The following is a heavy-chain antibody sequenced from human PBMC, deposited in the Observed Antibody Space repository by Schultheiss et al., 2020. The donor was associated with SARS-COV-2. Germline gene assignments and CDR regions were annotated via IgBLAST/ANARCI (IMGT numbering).Heavy chain of an antibody. CDR1: GFTFSSYA. V-gene: IGHV3-30-3*01. CDR3: ARVGRDCSHGICYNAEYFQH. CDR2: ISYDGSNK. D-gene: IGHD2-8*01. J-gene: IGHJ1*01. Sequence: GESLKISCAASGFTFSSYAMHWVRQAPGKGLEWVAVISYDGSNKYYADSVKGRFTISRDNSKNTLYLQMNSLRAEDTAVYYCARVGRDCSHGICYNAEYFQHWGRGTLVTVSS.